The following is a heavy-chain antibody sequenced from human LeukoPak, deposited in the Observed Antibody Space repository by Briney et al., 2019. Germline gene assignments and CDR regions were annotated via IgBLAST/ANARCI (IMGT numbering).Heavy chain of an antibody. J-gene: IGHJ4*02. CDR2: VYYTGST. D-gene: IGHD2-2*01. CDR1: GGSFSGYY. CDR3: ARTQYCSSTSCYFGYFDY. Sequence: SETLSLTCAVYGGSFSGYYWSWIRQPPGQGLEWIAYVYYTGSTNYNPSLKSRVTISVDTSKNQFSLKLSSVTAADTAVYYCARTQYCSSTSCYFGYFDYWGQGTLVTVSP. V-gene: IGHV4-59*01.